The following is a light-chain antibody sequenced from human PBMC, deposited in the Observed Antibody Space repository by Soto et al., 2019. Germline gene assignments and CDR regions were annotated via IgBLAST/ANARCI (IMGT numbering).Light chain of an antibody. CDR1: SSDVGAYIF. CDR2: DVN. J-gene: IGLJ1*01. CDR3: VSFAGGTYV. V-gene: IGLV2-8*01. Sequence: QSALTQPPSASGSPGQSVTISCTGTSSDVGAYIFVSWYQQHPGKAPKLMIYDVNRRPPGVPDRFFGSKSGNTASLTVSGLQAEDEADYYCVSFAGGTYVFGTRTKLTVL.